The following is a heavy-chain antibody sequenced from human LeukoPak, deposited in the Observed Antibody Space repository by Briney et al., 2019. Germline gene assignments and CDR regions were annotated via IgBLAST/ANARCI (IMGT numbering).Heavy chain of an antibody. CDR3: ARVSSSDRICTNGVCYVVDP. J-gene: IGHJ5*02. D-gene: IGHD2-8*01. Sequence: ASVKVSCKASGYTFTSYDINWVRQATGQGLEWMGWMNPNSGNTGYAQKFRGRVTMTRNTSISTAYMELSSLRSEDTAVYYCARVSSSDRICTNGVCYVVDPWGQGTLVTVSS. CDR2: MNPNSGNT. V-gene: IGHV1-8*01. CDR1: GYTFTSYD.